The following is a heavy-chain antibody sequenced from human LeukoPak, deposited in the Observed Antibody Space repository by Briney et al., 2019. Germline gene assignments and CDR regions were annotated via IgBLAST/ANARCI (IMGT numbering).Heavy chain of an antibody. Sequence: PGGSLRLSCAASGFTFSNYEMNWVRQAPGKGLEWVSYISSASSAIYYADSVKGRFTISRDNAKKSLSLQMNSLRAEDTAVYYCARVTSSGVYYYYYGMDVWGQGTTVTVSS. V-gene: IGHV3-48*03. D-gene: IGHD6-19*01. CDR2: ISSASSAI. J-gene: IGHJ6*02. CDR3: ARVTSSGVYYYYYGMDV. CDR1: GFTFSNYE.